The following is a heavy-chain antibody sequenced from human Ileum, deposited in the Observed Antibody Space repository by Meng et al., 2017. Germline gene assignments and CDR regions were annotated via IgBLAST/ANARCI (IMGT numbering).Heavy chain of an antibody. J-gene: IGHJ4*02. D-gene: IGHD2/OR15-2a*01. CDR2: IFHTGST. Sequence: QASGPGLVRPFGTPPLTCVVSGDSISSSNWWNWVRQPPGKGLEWIGEIFHTGSTNYNPSLKSRVTISADKSKNQFSLNLSSVTAADTAVYYCATNKNKKIDYWGQGTLVTVSS. CDR1: GDSISSSNW. V-gene: IGHV4-4*02. CDR3: ATNKNKKIDY.